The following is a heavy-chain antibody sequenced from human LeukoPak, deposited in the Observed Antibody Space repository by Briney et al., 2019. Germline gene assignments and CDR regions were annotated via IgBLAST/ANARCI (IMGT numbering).Heavy chain of an antibody. J-gene: IGHJ4*02. Sequence: SETLSLTCTVSGGSISSGGYDWSWIRQHPGKGLEWVGYINYSGSTYYNPSLKGRVTISVDTSKNPFSLKPTSVTAADTAVYYCARGVPIAHIDGWGQGTLVTVSS. CDR1: GGSISSGGYD. CDR2: INYSGST. V-gene: IGHV4-31*03. CDR3: ARGVPIAHIDG. D-gene: IGHD2-21*01.